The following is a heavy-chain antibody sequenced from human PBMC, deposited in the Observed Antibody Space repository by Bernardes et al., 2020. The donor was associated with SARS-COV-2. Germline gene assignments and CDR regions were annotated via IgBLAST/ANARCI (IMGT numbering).Heavy chain of an antibody. CDR3: ARDSWWSLDY. Sequence: GGSLRLSCATSGFTLSSHAMHWARQAPGKGLEWISYIGSRSGVVSYADSVKGRFTISRDNAKNSVYLQMNSLRVEDTAVYYCARDSWWSLDYWGQGTQVTVSS. CDR2: IGSRSGVV. V-gene: IGHV3-48*01. CDR1: GFTLSSHA. D-gene: IGHD2-15*01. J-gene: IGHJ4*02.